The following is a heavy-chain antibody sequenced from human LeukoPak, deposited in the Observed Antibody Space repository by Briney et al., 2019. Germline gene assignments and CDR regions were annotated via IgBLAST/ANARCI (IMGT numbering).Heavy chain of an antibody. CDR1: GFTFSSYT. CDR3: ARGAMVRGVITLTPSDY. J-gene: IGHJ4*02. D-gene: IGHD3-10*01. Sequence: PGGPLRLSCAASGFTFSSYTMKWVRQAPGKGLEWVSSISSSSTYIYYADSVKGRLIISRDNAKNSLYLQMNSLTVEDTAVYYCARGAMVRGVITLTPSDYWGQGTLVTVSS. V-gene: IGHV3-21*06. CDR2: ISSSSTYI.